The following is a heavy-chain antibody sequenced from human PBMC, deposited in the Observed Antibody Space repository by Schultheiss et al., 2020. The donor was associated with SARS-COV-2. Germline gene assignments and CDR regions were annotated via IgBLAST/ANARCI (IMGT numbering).Heavy chain of an antibody. D-gene: IGHD3-16*01. CDR3: AKSFGEAGANQNSQNWYFDL. CDR2: ISGSGGST. V-gene: IGHV3-23*01. CDR1: GFTFSNAW. Sequence: RGSLRLSCAASGFTFSNAWMSWVRQAPGKGLEWVSAISGSGGSTYYADSVKGRFTISRDNSKNTLYLQMNSLRAEDTAVYYFAKSFGEAGANQNSQNWYFDLWGRGTLVTVSS. J-gene: IGHJ2*01.